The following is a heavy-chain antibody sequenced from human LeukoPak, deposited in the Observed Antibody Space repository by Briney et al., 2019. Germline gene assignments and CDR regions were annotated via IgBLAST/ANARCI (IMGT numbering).Heavy chain of an antibody. Sequence: ASVKVSCKASGYTFTGYYMHWVRQAPGQGLEWMGIINPSGGSTSYAQKFQGRVTMTRDTPTSTVYMELSSLRSEDTAVYYCASALRYFDWLPDYWGQGTLVTVSS. CDR1: GYTFTGYY. J-gene: IGHJ4*02. D-gene: IGHD3-9*01. CDR2: INPSGGST. V-gene: IGHV1-46*01. CDR3: ASALRYFDWLPDY.